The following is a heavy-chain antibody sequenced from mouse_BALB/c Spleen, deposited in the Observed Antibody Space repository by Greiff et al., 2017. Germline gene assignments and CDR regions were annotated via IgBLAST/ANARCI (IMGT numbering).Heavy chain of an antibody. V-gene: IGHV1S56*01. Sequence: QVHVKQSGPELVKPGASVRISCKASGYTFTSYYIHWVKQRPGQGLEWIGWIYPGNVNTKYNEKFKGKATLTADKSSSTAYMQLSSLTSEDSAVYFCARGAGSYAMDYWGQGTSVTVSS. CDR1: GYTFTSYY. D-gene: IGHD3-3*01. CDR2: IYPGNVNT. CDR3: ARGAGSYAMDY. J-gene: IGHJ4*01.